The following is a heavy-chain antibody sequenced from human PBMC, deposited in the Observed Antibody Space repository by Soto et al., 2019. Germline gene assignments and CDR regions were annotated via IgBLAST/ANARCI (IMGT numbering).Heavy chain of an antibody. D-gene: IGHD3-22*01. J-gene: IGHJ6*02. Sequence: SVKVSCKASGGTFSSYAISWVRQAPGQGLEWMGGIIPIFGTANYAQKFQGRVTITADESTSTAYMELSSLRSEDTAVYYCARSYYYDSSGYPARFQMPPPLPPHRPYYYGMDVWGQGTTVTVSS. CDR3: ARSYYYDSSGYPARFQMPPPLPPHRPYYYGMDV. CDR1: GGTFSSYA. CDR2: IIPIFGTA. V-gene: IGHV1-69*13.